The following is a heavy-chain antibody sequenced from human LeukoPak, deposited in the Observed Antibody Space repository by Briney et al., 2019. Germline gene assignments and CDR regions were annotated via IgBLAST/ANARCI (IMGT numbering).Heavy chain of an antibody. CDR3: ARGGTFVSDY. D-gene: IGHD1-1*01. J-gene: IGHJ4*02. CDR1: GFTFSTFW. Sequence: PGGSLRLSCAASGFTFSTFWMSWVRQAPGKGLEWVANIKEDGSEKYYVDSMEGRFTVSRDNAENSLYLQMDSLRAEDTAVYYCARGGTFVSDYWGQGTLVTVSS. V-gene: IGHV3-7*01. CDR2: IKEDGSEK.